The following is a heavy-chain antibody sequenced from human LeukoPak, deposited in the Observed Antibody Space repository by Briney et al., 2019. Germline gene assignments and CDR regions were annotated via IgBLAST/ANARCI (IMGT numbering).Heavy chain of an antibody. J-gene: IGHJ4*02. D-gene: IGHD3-22*01. Sequence: SVKVSCKASGGTFSSYAISWVRQAPGQGLEWMGGIIPILGIANYAQKFQGRVTITADKSTSTAYMELSSLRSEDTTVNYCARGAGGYYYNDYWGQGTLVTVSS. CDR1: GGTFSSYA. V-gene: IGHV1-69*04. CDR2: IIPILGIA. CDR3: ARGAGGYYYNDY.